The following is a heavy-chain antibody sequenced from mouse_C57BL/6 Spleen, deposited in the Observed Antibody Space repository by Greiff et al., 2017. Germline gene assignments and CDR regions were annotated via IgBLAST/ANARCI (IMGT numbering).Heavy chain of an antibody. CDR1: GYTFTDYE. V-gene: IGHV1-15*01. Sequence: QVHVKQSGAELVRPGASVTLSCKASGYTFTDYEMHWVKQTPVHGLEWIGAIDPETGGTAYNQKFKGKAILTADKSSSTAYMELRSLTSEDSAVYYCTRGTTVAIDYWGQGTTLTVSS. D-gene: IGHD1-1*01. J-gene: IGHJ2*01. CDR2: IDPETGGT. CDR3: TRGTTVAIDY.